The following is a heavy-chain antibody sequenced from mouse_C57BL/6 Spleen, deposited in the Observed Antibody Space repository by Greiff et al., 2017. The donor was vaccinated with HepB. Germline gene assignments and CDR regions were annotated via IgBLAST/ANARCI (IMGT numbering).Heavy chain of an antibody. CDR1: GFTFSDYG. D-gene: IGHD2-3*01. CDR3: AREDIYDGYYEGAMDY. CDR2: ISSGSSTI. V-gene: IGHV5-17*01. J-gene: IGHJ4*01. Sequence: EVMLVESGGGLVKPGGSLKLSCAASGFTFSDYGMHWVRQAPEKGLEWVAYISSGSSTIYYADTVKGRFTISRDNAKNTLFLQMTSLRSEDTAMYYCAREDIYDGYYEGAMDYWGQGTSVTVSS.